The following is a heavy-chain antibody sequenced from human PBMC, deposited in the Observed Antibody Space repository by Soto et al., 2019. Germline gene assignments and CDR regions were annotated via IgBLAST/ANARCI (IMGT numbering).Heavy chain of an antibody. D-gene: IGHD6-19*01. Sequence: GGSLRLSCAASGFTFSSYAMSWVRQAPGKGLEWVSAISGSGGSTYYADSVKGRFTISRDNSKNTLYLQMNSLRAEDTAVYYCAKDFTRGESHSLQWLVPYFDYWGQGTLVTVSS. CDR1: GFTFSSYA. V-gene: IGHV3-23*01. J-gene: IGHJ4*02. CDR2: ISGSGGST. CDR3: AKDFTRGESHSLQWLVPYFDY.